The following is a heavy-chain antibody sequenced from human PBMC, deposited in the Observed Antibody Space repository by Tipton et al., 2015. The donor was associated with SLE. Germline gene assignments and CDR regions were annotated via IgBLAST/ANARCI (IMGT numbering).Heavy chain of an antibody. Sequence: TLSLTCTVSGGSISSSSYYWGWIRQPPGKGLEWIGRIYYSGSTYYNPSLKSRATISVDTSKNQFSLKLSSVTAADTAVYYCARGAGSSGDFDYWGQGTLVTVSS. CDR1: GGSISSSSYY. V-gene: IGHV4-39*07. CDR3: ARGAGSSGDFDY. D-gene: IGHD2-15*01. CDR2: IYYSGST. J-gene: IGHJ4*02.